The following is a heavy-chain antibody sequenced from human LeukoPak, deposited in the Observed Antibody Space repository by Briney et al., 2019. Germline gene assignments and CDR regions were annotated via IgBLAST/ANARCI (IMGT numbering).Heavy chain of an antibody. CDR3: AKVITMTKRGYDAFDI. CDR2: INSDGSST. D-gene: IGHD3-22*01. Sequence: GGSLRLSCAASGFTFSSYWMHWVRHAPGKGLVWVSRINSDGSSTSYADSVKGRFTISRDNAKNTLYLQMNSLRAEDTAVYYCAKVITMTKRGYDAFDIWGQGTMVTVSS. V-gene: IGHV3-74*01. J-gene: IGHJ3*02. CDR1: GFTFSSYW.